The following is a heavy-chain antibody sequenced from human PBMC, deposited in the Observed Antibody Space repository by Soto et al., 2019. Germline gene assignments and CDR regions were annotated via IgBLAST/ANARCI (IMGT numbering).Heavy chain of an antibody. V-gene: IGHV3-7*03. CDR2: INRRGTST. CDR3: AKDMAPSYYYDSSGYSTFFDY. D-gene: IGHD3-22*01. Sequence: GGSLRLSCVGSGFRFSDYPLNWVRQAPGQGLEWVANINRRGTSTNYVDSVRGRFSTSRDSTRNSLYLNMDSLRAEDTAVYYCAKDMAPSYYYDSSGYSTFFDYWGQGTLVTVSS. CDR1: GFRFSDYP. J-gene: IGHJ4*02.